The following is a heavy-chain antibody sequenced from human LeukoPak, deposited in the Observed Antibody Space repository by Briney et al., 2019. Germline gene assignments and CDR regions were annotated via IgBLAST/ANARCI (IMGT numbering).Heavy chain of an antibody. CDR2: INHSGST. Sequence: SETLSLTCAVYGGSFSGYYWSWIRQPPGKGLEWIGEINHSGSTNYNPSLKSRVTISVDTSKNLFSLKPSSVTAADTAVYYCARDRDRAAGPLDYWGQGTLVTVSS. J-gene: IGHJ4*02. D-gene: IGHD3-10*01. V-gene: IGHV4-34*01. CDR3: ARDRDRAAGPLDY. CDR1: GGSFSGYY.